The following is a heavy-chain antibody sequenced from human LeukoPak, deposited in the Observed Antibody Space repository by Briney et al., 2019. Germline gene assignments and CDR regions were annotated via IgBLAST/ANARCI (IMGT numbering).Heavy chain of an antibody. CDR2: INPYSGGT. D-gene: IGHD6-19*01. V-gene: IGHV1-2*02. Sequence: GASVKVSCKASGYTFTGYYMHWVRQAPGPGLEWMGWINPYSGGTNYAQKFQGRVTMTRDTSISTAYMELSRLRSDDTAVYYCAREPPQDSSGEFDYWGQGTLVTVSS. J-gene: IGHJ4*02. CDR3: AREPPQDSSGEFDY. CDR1: GYTFTGYY.